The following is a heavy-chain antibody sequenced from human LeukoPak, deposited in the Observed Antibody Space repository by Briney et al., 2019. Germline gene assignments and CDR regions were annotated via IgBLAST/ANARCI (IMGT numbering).Heavy chain of an antibody. CDR2: IYYSGST. Sequence: SETLSLTCTVSGGSISSGGYYWSWIRQHPGKGLEWIGYIYYSGSTYYNPSLKSRVTISVDTSKNQFSLKLSSVTAADTAVYYCARHGGTPTITIFGVVTPTHVDHFDYWGQGTLVTVSS. CDR1: GGSISSGGYY. D-gene: IGHD3-3*01. J-gene: IGHJ4*02. V-gene: IGHV4-39*01. CDR3: ARHGGTPTITIFGVVTPTHVDHFDY.